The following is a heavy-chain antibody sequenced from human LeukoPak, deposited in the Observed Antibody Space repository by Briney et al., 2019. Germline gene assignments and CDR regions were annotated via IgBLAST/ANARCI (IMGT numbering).Heavy chain of an antibody. V-gene: IGHV3-48*03. J-gene: IGHJ4*02. CDR2: ISSSGSTI. Sequence: QPGGFLRLSCAASGFTFSSYEMNWVRQAPGKGLEWVSYISSSGSTIYYADSVKGRFTISRDNAKNSLYLQMNSLRAEDTAVYYCARGLQAAAGADLGYWGQGTLVTVSS. D-gene: IGHD6-13*01. CDR1: GFTFSSYE. CDR3: ARGLQAAAGADLGY.